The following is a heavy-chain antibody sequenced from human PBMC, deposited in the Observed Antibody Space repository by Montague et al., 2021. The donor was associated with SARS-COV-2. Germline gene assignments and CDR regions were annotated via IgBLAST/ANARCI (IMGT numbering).Heavy chain of an antibody. CDR1: GFTFSSYG. CDR2: IWYDGSNK. Sequence: SLRLSCAASGFTFSSYGMHWVRQAPGKGLEWVAVIWYDGSNKYYADSVKGRFTISRDNSKNTLYLQMNSLRAEDTAVYYCARDRGYSYGPTYYYYGMDVWGQGPRSPSP. V-gene: IGHV3-33*01. CDR3: ARDRGYSYGPTYYYYGMDV. D-gene: IGHD5-18*01. J-gene: IGHJ6*02.